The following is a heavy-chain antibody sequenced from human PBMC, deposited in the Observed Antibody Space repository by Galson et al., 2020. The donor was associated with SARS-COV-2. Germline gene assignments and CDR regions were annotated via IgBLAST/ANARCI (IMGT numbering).Heavy chain of an antibody. CDR3: ARIEWGIGYDFVS. D-gene: IGHD5-12*01. CDR2: IYDSEST. CDR1: GGSIGSYY. V-gene: IGHV4-59*08. Sequence: SQTLSLPCTVSGGSIGSYYWSWIRQPPGKGLEWIAYIYDSESTNYNPSLKSRVTISVDMSKNQVSLKLTSVTAADTAVYYCARIEWGIGYDFVSWGQGTLVTVSS. J-gene: IGHJ4*02.